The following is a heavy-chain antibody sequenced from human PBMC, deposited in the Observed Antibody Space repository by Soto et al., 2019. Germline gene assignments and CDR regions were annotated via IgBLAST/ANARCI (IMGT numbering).Heavy chain of an antibody. Sequence: ASVKVSCKASGFTFTSSAVQWVRQARGQPLEWIGWIVVGSGNTNYAQKFQERVTITRDMSTSTAYMELSSLRSEDTAVYYCAANKGGSYYDYYYGMDVWGQGTTVTVSS. D-gene: IGHD1-26*01. V-gene: IGHV1-58*01. CDR1: GFTFTSSA. J-gene: IGHJ6*02. CDR2: IVVGSGNT. CDR3: AANKGGSYYDYYYGMDV.